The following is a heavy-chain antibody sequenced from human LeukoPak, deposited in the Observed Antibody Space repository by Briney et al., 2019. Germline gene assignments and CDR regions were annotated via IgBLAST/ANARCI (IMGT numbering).Heavy chain of an antibody. V-gene: IGHV4-59*01. CDR1: GGSISSYY. CDR3: ARAGSGYSFDY. D-gene: IGHD3-3*01. CDR2: IYYSGST. Sequence: SETLSLTCTVSGGSISSYYWSWIRQPPGKGLEWIGYIYYSGSTNYNPSLKSRVTISADTSKNQFSLKLSSVTAADTAVYYCARAGSGYSFDYWGQGTLVTVSS. J-gene: IGHJ4*02.